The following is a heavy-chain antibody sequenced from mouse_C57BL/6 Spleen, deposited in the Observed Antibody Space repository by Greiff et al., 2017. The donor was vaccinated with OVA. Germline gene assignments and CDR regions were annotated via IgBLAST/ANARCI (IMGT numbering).Heavy chain of an antibody. D-gene: IGHD2-4*01. CDR1: GYTFTSYW. V-gene: IGHV1-64*01. CDR3: ARSGYDYDGYAMDY. CDR2: IHPNSGST. J-gene: IGHJ4*01. Sequence: VQLQQPGAELVQPGASVKLSCKASGYTFTSYWMHWVKQRPGQGLEWIGMIHPNSGSTNYNEKLKSKATLTVDKSSSQAYMQLSSLTSEDSAFYYCARSGYDYDGYAMDYWGQGTSVTVSS.